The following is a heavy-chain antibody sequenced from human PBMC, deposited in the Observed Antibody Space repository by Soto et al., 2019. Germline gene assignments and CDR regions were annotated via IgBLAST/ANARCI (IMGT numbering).Heavy chain of an antibody. CDR3: ARDDYGSGSYYNVWYYYYGMDV. D-gene: IGHD3-10*01. Sequence: ASVKVSCKGSGYTFTSYGISWVRQAPGQGREGMGWIIAYNGNTNYAQKLQGRVTMTTDTSTSTAYMELRSLRSDDTAVYYCARDDYGSGSYYNVWYYYYGMDVWGQGTTVTVSS. CDR2: IIAYNGNT. V-gene: IGHV1-18*01. CDR1: GYTFTSYG. J-gene: IGHJ6*02.